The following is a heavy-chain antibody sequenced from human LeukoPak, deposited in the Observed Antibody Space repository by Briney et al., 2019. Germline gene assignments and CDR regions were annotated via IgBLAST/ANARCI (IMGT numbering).Heavy chain of an antibody. CDR3: AGLPIFIEASGLPY. J-gene: IGHJ4*02. Sequence: SETLSLTCTVSGGSISSGDYYWSWIRQPPGKGLEWIGYIYYSGSTYYNPSLKSRVTISLDTSKNQFSLKLTSVTAADTAVYYCAGLPIFIEASGLPYWGQGTLVTVSS. CDR2: IYYSGST. D-gene: IGHD3/OR15-3a*01. CDR1: GGSISSGDYY. V-gene: IGHV4-31*03.